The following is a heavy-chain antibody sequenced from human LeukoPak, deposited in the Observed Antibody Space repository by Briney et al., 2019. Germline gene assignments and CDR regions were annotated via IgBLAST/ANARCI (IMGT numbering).Heavy chain of an antibody. D-gene: IGHD3-22*01. Sequence: SETLSLTCTVSGGSISSYYWSWIRQPAGKGLEWIGRIYTSGSTNYNPSLKSRVTMSVDTSKNQFSLKLSSVTAADTALYYCVKDSGTNYDSRGFLPHFDYWGQGTLVTVSS. CDR3: VKDSGTNYDSRGFLPHFDY. J-gene: IGHJ4*02. V-gene: IGHV4-4*07. CDR1: GGSISSYY. CDR2: IYTSGST.